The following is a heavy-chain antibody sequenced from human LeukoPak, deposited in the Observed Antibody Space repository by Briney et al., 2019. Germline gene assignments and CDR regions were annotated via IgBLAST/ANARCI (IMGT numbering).Heavy chain of an antibody. J-gene: IGHJ4*02. V-gene: IGHV3-33*01. CDR3: ARDSDPTTHSSIFDY. Sequence: PGRSLRLSCAASGFTFSFYGIHWVRQAPGKGLEGVAVMYSDLINKYYADSVKGRFTVSRDNSKNTVYLQMNSLRAEDTAVYYCARDSDPTTHSSIFDYWGQGTLVTVSS. CDR2: MYSDLINK. D-gene: IGHD1-26*01. CDR1: GFTFSFYG.